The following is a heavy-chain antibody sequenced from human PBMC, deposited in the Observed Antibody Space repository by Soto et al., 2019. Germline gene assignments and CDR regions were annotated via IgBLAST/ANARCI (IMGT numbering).Heavy chain of an antibody. D-gene: IGHD2-2*01. Sequence: QVPLVQSGAEVKKPGASVKVSCKASGYTFTSYGISWVRQAPGQGLEWMGWISAYNGNTNYAQKLQGRVTMTTVTATSTAYMELRSLRSDDTAVYYCARDYCSSTSCYHYGMDGWGQGTTVTVSS. CDR3: ARDYCSSTSCYHYGMDG. V-gene: IGHV1-18*01. CDR1: GYTFTSYG. CDR2: ISAYNGNT. J-gene: IGHJ6*02.